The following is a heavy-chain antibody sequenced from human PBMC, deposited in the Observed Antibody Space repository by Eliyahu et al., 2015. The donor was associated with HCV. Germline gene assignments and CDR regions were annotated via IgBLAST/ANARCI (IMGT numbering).Heavy chain of an antibody. CDR2: IYYSGST. CDR3: ARPEGMDV. Sequence: QLQLQESGPGLVKPSETLSLTCTXSXGXXSSSSYYWGWIRQPPGKGLEWIGSIYYSGSTYYNPSLKXRVTISVDTSKNQFSLKLSSVTAADTAVYYCARPEGMDVWGQGTTVTVSS. J-gene: IGHJ6*02. CDR1: XGXXSSSSYY. V-gene: IGHV4-39*01.